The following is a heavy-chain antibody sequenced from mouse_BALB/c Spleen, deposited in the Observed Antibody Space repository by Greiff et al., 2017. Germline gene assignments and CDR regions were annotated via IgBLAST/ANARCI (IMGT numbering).Heavy chain of an antibody. J-gene: IGHJ2*01. V-gene: IGHV1-37*01. CDR2: INPYNGDT. CDR3: GRWGGNPFDY. D-gene: IGHD2-1*01. CDR1: GYSFTSYF. Sequence: EVQLQQSGPELVKPGASVKISCKASGYSFTSYFMNWVKQSHGKSLEWIGRINPYNGDTFYNQKFKGKATLTVDKSSSTAHMELLSLTSEDSAVYYCGRWGGNPFDYWGQGTTLTVSS.